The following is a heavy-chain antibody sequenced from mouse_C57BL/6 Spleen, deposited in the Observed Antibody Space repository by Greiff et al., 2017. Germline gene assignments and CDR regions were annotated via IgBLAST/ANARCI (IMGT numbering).Heavy chain of an antibody. CDR3: ARFEIITTDAMDY. J-gene: IGHJ4*01. CDR1: GYTFTDYY. D-gene: IGHD1-1*01. V-gene: IGHV1-26*01. CDR2: INPNNGGT. Sequence: EVQLQQSGPELVKPGASVKISCKASGYTFTDYYMNWVKQSHGKSLEWIGDINPNNGGTSYNQKFKGKATLTVDKSSSTAYMELRSLTSEDSAVYYCARFEIITTDAMDYWGQGTSVTVSS.